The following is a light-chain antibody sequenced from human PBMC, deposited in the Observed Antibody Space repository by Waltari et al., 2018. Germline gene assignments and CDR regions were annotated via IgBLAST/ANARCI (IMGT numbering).Light chain of an antibody. CDR2: AAS. CDR3: QQYHDYPWT. J-gene: IGKJ1*01. V-gene: IGKV1-8*01. Sequence: AIRMTQSPSSLSASIGDRATISCRASQGVSTYLSWYKQKPGKAPSLLIHAASTLQSGVPSRFSGSGTGTDFTLTITCLQSEDFATYYCQQYHDYPWTFGQGTKVDI. CDR1: QGVSTY.